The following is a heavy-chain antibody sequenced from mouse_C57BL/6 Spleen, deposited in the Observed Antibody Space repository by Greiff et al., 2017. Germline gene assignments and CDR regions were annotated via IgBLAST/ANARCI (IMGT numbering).Heavy chain of an antibody. J-gene: IGHJ4*01. CDR2: IYPGSGNT. D-gene: IGHD2-5*01. CDR3: ARGDYYSNSYAMDY. CDR1: GYTFTDYY. Sequence: QVQLQQSGAELVRPGASVKLSCKASGYTFTDYYIHWVKQRPGQGLEWIARIYPGSGNTYYNEKFKGKATLTAEKSSSTAYMQLSSLTSEDSAVYYCARGDYYSNSYAMDYWGQGTSVTVSS. V-gene: IGHV1-76*01.